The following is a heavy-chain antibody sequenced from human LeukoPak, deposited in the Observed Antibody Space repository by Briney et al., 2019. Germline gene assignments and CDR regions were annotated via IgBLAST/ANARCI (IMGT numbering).Heavy chain of an antibody. J-gene: IGHJ4*02. V-gene: IGHV4-39*07. D-gene: IGHD6-6*01. Sequence: PSETLSLTCTVSGGSISSSSYYWGWIRQPPGKGLEWIGSIYYSGSTYYNPSLKSRVTISVDTSKNQFSLNLSAVTAADTAVYYCARDGSSSVGFDYWGQGTLVTVCS. CDR1: GGSISSSSYY. CDR3: ARDGSSSVGFDY. CDR2: IYYSGST.